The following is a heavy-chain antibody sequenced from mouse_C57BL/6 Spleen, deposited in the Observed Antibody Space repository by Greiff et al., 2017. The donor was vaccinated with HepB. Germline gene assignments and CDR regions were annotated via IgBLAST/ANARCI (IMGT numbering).Heavy chain of an antibody. Sequence: QVQLKESGAELVRPGASVTLSCKASGYTFTDFEMHWVKQTPVHGLEWIGAIDPETGGTAYNQKFKGKAILTADKSSSTAYMELRSLTSEDSAVYYCTRSDGYYLYYFDYWGQGTTLTVSS. CDR1: GYTFTDFE. V-gene: IGHV1-15*01. J-gene: IGHJ2*01. CDR3: TRSDGYYLYYFDY. CDR2: IDPETGGT. D-gene: IGHD2-3*01.